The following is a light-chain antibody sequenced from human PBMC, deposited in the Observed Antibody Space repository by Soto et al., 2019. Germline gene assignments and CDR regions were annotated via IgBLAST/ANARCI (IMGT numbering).Light chain of an antibody. Sequence: EIVMTQSPATLSVSPGERATLPSRPSQRIASTLAWYQQKPGQAPRLLIYGASTRATGIPATFSGSGSGTEFTLTISSLQSEDFAVYYCQQYNNWPFTFGPGTKVDIK. V-gene: IGKV3-15*01. CDR1: QRIAST. CDR3: QQYNNWPFT. CDR2: GAS. J-gene: IGKJ3*01.